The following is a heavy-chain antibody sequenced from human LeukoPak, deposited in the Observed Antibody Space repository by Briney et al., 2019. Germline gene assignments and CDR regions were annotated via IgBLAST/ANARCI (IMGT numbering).Heavy chain of an antibody. D-gene: IGHD6-6*01. Sequence: GGSLRLSCTASGFSFSGHWMHWARHLPGKGLVWVSRISPTGSTTSYADSVKGRFIVSRDSAKNTLYLQVNNLRAEDTAVYYCARGPNSNWSGLDFWGQGTLLTVSS. CDR3: ARGPNSNWSGLDF. CDR2: ISPTGSTT. V-gene: IGHV3-74*01. J-gene: IGHJ4*02. CDR1: GFSFSGHW.